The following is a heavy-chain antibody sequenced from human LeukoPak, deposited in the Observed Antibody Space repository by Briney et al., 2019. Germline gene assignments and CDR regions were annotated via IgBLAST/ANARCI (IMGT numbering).Heavy chain of an antibody. CDR2: IYNSGST. J-gene: IGHJ4*02. CDR1: GGSISRGSYC. Sequence: SETLSLTCSVSGGSISRGSYCWNWIRQPAGKGLEWMGRIYNSGSTNYNPSLKSRVTISTDMSKNQFSLKLTSVTAADTAVYYCARQTFGVLYFDSWGQGILAIVSS. CDR3: ARQTFGVLYFDS. V-gene: IGHV4-61*02. D-gene: IGHD3-10*01.